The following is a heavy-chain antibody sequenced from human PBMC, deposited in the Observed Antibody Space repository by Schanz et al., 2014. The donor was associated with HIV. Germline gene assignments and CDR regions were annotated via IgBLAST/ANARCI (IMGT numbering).Heavy chain of an antibody. D-gene: IGHD4-4*01. CDR1: GFTFDGYA. J-gene: IGHJ4*02. V-gene: IGHV3-9*01. Sequence: VHLVESGGGVVQPGRSLRLSCAASGFTFDGYAMHWVRQAPGKGLEWVSSISWNSVFIAYADSVKGRFTISRDNAKNSLYLQMNSLRPEDTALYYCAKDIQDYSNSFDLWGQGTLVTVSA. CDR3: AKDIQDYSNSFDL. CDR2: ISWNSVFI.